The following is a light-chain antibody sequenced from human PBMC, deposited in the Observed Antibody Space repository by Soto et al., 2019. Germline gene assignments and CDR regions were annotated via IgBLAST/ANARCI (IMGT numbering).Light chain of an antibody. CDR3: QQYGRSPYT. Sequence: EIVLTQSPGTLSLSPGERATLSCRASQSVSSNYLAWYQQKTGQAPRLLIYGASSRATGIPDRFSGSGSGTDFTLTISRLEPEDFAMYYCQQYGRSPYTFGQGTRLEIK. CDR2: GAS. J-gene: IGKJ5*01. CDR1: QSVSSNY. V-gene: IGKV3-20*01.